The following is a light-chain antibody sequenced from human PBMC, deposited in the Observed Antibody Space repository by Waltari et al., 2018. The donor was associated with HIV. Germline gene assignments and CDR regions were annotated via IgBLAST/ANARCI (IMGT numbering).Light chain of an antibody. J-gene: IGLJ2*01. Sequence: QSVLTQPPSVSGAPGQRVTISCTGSSSNIGAGYVVHWYQQLPGTAPKLLIYGNSNRPSGVPDRFSGSKSGTSASLAITGLQAEDEADYYCQSYDSSLVYVVFGGGTKLTVL. CDR3: QSYDSSLVYVV. V-gene: IGLV1-40*01. CDR1: SSNIGAGYV. CDR2: GNS.